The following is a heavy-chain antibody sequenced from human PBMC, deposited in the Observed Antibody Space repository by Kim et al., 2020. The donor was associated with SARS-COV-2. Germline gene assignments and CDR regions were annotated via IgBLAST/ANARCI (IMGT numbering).Heavy chain of an antibody. V-gene: IGHV3-21*01. D-gene: IGHD3-22*01. CDR1: GFTFSSYS. Sequence: GGSLRLSCAASGFTFSSYSMNWVRQAPGKGLEWVSSISSSSSYIYYADSVKGRFTISRDNAKNSLYLQMNSLRAEDTAVYYCARGSTLWVVVKKYGDAFDIWSQGRMVTVSS. J-gene: IGHJ3*02. CDR2: ISSSSSYI. CDR3: ARGSTLWVVVKKYGDAFDI.